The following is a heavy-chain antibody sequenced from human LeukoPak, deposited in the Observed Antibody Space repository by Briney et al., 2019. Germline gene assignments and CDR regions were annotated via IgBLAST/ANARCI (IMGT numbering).Heavy chain of an antibody. D-gene: IGHD3-22*01. CDR2: MKEDGSEK. CDR1: GFTFSNYW. CDR3: AREGSYYDSSGYYSSFDY. V-gene: IGHV3-7*03. Sequence: PGGSLRLSCAASGFTFSNYWMTWVRQAPGKGLEWVANMKEDGSEKYYVDSVKGRFTISRDNAKNSLYLQMNSLRAEDTAVYYCAREGSYYDSSGYYSSFDYWGQGTLVTVSS. J-gene: IGHJ4*02.